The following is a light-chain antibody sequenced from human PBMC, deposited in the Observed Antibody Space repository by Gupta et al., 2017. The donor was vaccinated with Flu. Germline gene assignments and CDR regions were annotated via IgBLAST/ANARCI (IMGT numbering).Light chain of an antibody. CDR2: AAS. CDR3: QHGRYCPFT. CDR1: QSVSNY. Sequence: PATLSWSPGERATLSCRARQSVSNYLAWYQQKPGQAPRLLIYAASNRATGIPARFSGSGSETEFTLTISSREPEDFAVYYCQHGRYCPFTFGWGTKVEIK. J-gene: IGKJ4*01. V-gene: IGKV3-11*01.